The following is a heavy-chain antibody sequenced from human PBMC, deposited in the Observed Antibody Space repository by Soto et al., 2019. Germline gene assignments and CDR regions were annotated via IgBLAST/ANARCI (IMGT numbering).Heavy chain of an antibody. CDR3: ARESRSYYTVDAFDI. J-gene: IGHJ3*02. D-gene: IGHD3-10*01. CDR2: INPNSGGT. Sequence: EASVKVSCKASGYTFTGYYMHWVRQAPGQGLEWMGWINPNSGGTNYAQKFQGWVTMTRDTSISTAYMELSRLRSDDTAVYYCARESRSYYTVDAFDIWGQGTMVTVS. CDR1: GYTFTGYY. V-gene: IGHV1-2*04.